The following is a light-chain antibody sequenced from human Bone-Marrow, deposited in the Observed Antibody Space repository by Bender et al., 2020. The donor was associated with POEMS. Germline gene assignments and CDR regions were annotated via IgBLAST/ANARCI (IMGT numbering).Light chain of an antibody. Sequence: QSALTQPPSASGSPGQSVTISCTGTNRDIGAYDYVSWYQQHPGRAPKLIIYDVTNRPSGVSTRFSGSKSANTASLTISRLQAEDEADYYCCSYAGTSSWVFGGGTKLTVL. CDR2: DVT. CDR1: NRDIGAYDY. CDR3: CSYAGTSSWV. J-gene: IGLJ3*02. V-gene: IGLV2-14*03.